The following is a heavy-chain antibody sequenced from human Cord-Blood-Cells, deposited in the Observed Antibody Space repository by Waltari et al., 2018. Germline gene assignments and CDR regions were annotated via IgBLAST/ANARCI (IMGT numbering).Heavy chain of an antibody. CDR3: ARSGSSSSPYYYGMDV. CDR1: A. CDR2: INAGNGNT. Sequence: AMHWVRQAPGQRLEWMGWINAGNGNTKYSQKFQGRVTITRDTSASTAYMELSSLRSEDTAVYYCARSGSSSSPYYYGMDVWGQGTTVTVSS. J-gene: IGHJ6*02. D-gene: IGHD6-6*01. V-gene: IGHV1-3*01.